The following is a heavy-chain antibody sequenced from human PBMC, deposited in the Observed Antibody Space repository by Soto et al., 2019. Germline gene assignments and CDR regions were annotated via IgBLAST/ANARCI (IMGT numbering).Heavy chain of an antibody. Sequence: GASVKVSCKASGYTFTTYDIHWVRQVTGQGLEWMGWMNPYNGNTGSTQKFQGRVTMTRNTSISTVHMELTSLRSEDTAVYYCARRKERSGPHYFDYWGQGSLVTVSS. V-gene: IGHV1-8*01. CDR2: MNPYNGNT. D-gene: IGHD6-25*01. CDR1: GYTFTTYD. J-gene: IGHJ4*02. CDR3: ARRKERSGPHYFDY.